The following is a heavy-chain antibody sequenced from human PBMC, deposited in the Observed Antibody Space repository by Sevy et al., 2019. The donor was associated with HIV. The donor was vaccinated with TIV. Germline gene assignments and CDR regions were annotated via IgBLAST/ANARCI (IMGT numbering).Heavy chain of an antibody. CDR2: ISSSSSYI. CDR3: ARGGFDGIFDP. CDR1: GFTFSSYS. J-gene: IGHJ5*02. V-gene: IGHV3-21*01. D-gene: IGHD1-26*01. Sequence: EGSLRLSCAASGFTFSSYSMNWVRQAPGKGLEWVSSISSSSSYIYYTDSVKGRFTISRDNAKNSLYLQMNSLRAEDTAVYYCARGGFDGIFDPWGQGTLVTVSS.